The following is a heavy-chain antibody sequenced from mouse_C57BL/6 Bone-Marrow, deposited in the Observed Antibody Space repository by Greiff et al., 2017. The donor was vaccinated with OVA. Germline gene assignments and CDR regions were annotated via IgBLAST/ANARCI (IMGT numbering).Heavy chain of an antibody. CDR3: ARERIYNYGSREY. J-gene: IGHJ3*01. D-gene: IGHD1-1*01. CDR1: GYTFTSYW. Sequence: VQLQQPGAELVKPGASVKMSCKASGYTFTSYWITWVKQRPGQGLEWIGDIYPGSGSTNYNEKFTSKATLTVDTSSSTAYMQLSSLTAEDSADYCAARERIYNYGSREYWGKGTLVTVSA. CDR2: IYPGSGST. V-gene: IGHV1-55*01.